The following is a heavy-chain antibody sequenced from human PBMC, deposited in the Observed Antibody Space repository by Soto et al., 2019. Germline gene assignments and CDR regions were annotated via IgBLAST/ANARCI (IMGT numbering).Heavy chain of an antibody. D-gene: IGHD3-10*01. V-gene: IGHV4-59*01. CDR1: GVSISGYY. J-gene: IGHJ4*02. CDR2: VYYSGTI. CDR3: ATRPPGRTFFGVFDY. Sequence: PSETLSLTCTVSGVSISGYYWSWIRQSPGKGPGWIGYVYYSGTINYNPSLKSRVTMSLDTSNNQFSLKLNAVTAADTAVYYCATRPPGRTFFGVFDYWSQGTLVTVSS.